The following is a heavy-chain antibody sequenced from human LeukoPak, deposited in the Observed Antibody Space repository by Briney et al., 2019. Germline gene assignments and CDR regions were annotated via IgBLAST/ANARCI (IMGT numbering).Heavy chain of an antibody. V-gene: IGHV4-38-2*02. CDR3: ARGPVQWLVYY. J-gene: IGHJ4*02. CDR1: GGSISSYY. D-gene: IGHD6-19*01. Sequence: SETLSLTCTVSGGSISSYYWGWIRQPPGKGLEWIGSIYHSGSTYYNPSLKSRVTISVDTSKNQFSLKLSSVTAADTAVYYCARGPVQWLVYYWGQGTLVTVSS. CDR2: IYHSGST.